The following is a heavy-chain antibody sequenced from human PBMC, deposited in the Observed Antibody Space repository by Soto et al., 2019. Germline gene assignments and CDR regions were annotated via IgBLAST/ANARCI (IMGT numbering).Heavy chain of an antibody. CDR2: IFPQSGAT. CDR3: ARESSTWNQSCSRTTCALDQ. J-gene: IGHJ4*02. CDR1: GYTFSDYN. V-gene: IGHV1-2*02. Sequence: QVQLVQSGAEVKKPGASVRVSCKSSGYTFSDYNVHWVRQATGQGLEWLGWIFPQSGATKYTQRLQGRVTMTRDTSISAVYMELSGVRSDDTAAYYCARESSTWNQSCSRTTCALDQWGQGTLVIVSS. D-gene: IGHD2-2*01.